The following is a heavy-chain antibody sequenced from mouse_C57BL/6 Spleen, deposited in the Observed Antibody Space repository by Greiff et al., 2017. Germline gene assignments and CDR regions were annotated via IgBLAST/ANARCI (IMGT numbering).Heavy chain of an antibody. CDR3: ARSDYVYYYYAMDY. J-gene: IGHJ4*01. V-gene: IGHV1-18*01. D-gene: IGHD2-2*01. CDR1: GYTFTDYN. Sequence: EVQLQQSGPELVKPGASVKIPCKASGYTFTDYNMDWVKQSHGKSLEWIGDINPNNGGTIYNQKFKGKATLTVDKSSSTAYMELRSLTSEDTAVYYCARSDYVYYYYAMDYWGKETSVPVSS. CDR2: INPNNGGT.